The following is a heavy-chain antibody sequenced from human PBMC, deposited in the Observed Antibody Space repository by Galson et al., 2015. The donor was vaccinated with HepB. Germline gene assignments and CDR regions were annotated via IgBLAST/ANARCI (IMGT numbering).Heavy chain of an antibody. D-gene: IGHD5-12*01. CDR3: ARERGYSGYDFRRMAFDI. V-gene: IGHV3-30*04. CDR2: ISYDGSNK. J-gene: IGHJ3*02. Sequence: SLRLSCAASGFTFSSYAMHWVRQAPGKGLEWVAVISYDGSNKYYADSVKGRFTISRDNSKNTLYLQMNSLRAEDTAVYYCARERGYSGYDFRRMAFDIWGQGTMVTVSS. CDR1: GFTFSSYA.